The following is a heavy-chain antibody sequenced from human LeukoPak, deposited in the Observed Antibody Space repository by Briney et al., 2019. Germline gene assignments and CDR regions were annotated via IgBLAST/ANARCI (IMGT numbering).Heavy chain of an antibody. D-gene: IGHD5-18*01. CDR1: GFTFSSYG. Sequence: GRSLRLSCAASGFTFSSYGMHWVRQAPGKGLEWVSSISSSSYIYYADSVKGRFTISRDNAKNSLYLQMNSLRAEDTAVYYCARVNYGYSYGYDYWGQGTLVTVSS. CDR3: ARVNYGYSYGYDY. V-gene: IGHV3-21*01. J-gene: IGHJ4*02. CDR2: ISSSSYI.